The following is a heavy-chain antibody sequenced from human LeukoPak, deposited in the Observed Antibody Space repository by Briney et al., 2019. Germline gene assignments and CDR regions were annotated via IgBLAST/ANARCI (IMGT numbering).Heavy chain of an antibody. CDR3: ARRPVVLDAFDI. V-gene: IGHV4-59*08. CDR1: GGSISSYY. CDR2: IYYSGTT. J-gene: IGHJ3*02. D-gene: IGHD4-23*01. Sequence: SETLSLTCTVSGGSISSYYWSWIRQPPGKGLEWIGYIYYSGTTKYNPSLKSRVTISVDTSKNQFSLKLSSVTAADTAVYYCARRPVVLDAFDIWGQGTMVTVSS.